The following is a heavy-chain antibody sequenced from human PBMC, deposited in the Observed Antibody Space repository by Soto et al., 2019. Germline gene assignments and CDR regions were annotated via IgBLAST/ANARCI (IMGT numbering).Heavy chain of an antibody. D-gene: IGHD3-3*01. J-gene: IGHJ6*02. CDR2: IKSKTDGGTT. CDR3: TLTYDFWSGYYTGYYYYGMDV. CDR1: GFTFSNAW. V-gene: IGHV3-15*07. Sequence: PGGSVGLSCAASGFTFSNAWMKWVRQAPGKGLEWVGRIKSKTDGGTTDYAAPVKGRFTISRDDSKNTLYLQMNSLKTEDTAVYYCTLTYDFWSGYYTGYYYYGMDVWGQGTTVTVSS.